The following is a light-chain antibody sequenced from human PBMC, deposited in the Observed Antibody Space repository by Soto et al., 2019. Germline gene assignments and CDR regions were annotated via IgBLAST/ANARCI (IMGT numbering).Light chain of an antibody. CDR3: SSYTSGSSPYV. Sequence: QSALTQPASVSGSPGQSITISCTGTSSDVGYYDFVSWYQQHPGKAPKLIIYEVSNRPSGISTRFSGSKSGNTASLTISGLQAEDEADYSCSSYTSGSSPYVFGTGTQLTVL. V-gene: IGLV2-14*03. CDR2: EVS. CDR1: SSDVGYYDF. J-gene: IGLJ1*01.